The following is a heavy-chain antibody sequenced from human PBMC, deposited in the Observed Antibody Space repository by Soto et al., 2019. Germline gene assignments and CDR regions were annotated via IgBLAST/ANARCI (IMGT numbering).Heavy chain of an antibody. V-gene: IGHV4-38-2*01. CDR1: GDSINSDYY. D-gene: IGHD3-10*01. Sequence: SETLSLTCAVSGDSINSDYYWGWIRQPPGKGLEWIGSVDHSGRTYYSPSLRSRLTIFIDTPKNQFSLRLTSVTAADTAMYFCAKKGYYPSGKINLFDYWGQGTLVTVSS. CDR3: AKKGYYPSGKINLFDY. CDR2: VDHSGRT. J-gene: IGHJ4*02.